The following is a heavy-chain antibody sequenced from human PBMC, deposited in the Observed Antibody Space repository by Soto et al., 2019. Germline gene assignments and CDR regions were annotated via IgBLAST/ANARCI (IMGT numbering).Heavy chain of an antibody. Sequence: SETLSLTCTVSGGSISSGGYYWSWIRQHPGKGLEWIGYIYYSGSTYYNPSLKSRVTISVDTSKNQFSLKLSSVTAADTAVYYCARDWDCSGGSCYQHGLLRHHYYGMDVWGQGTTVTVSS. CDR1: GGSISSGGYY. CDR2: IYYSGST. CDR3: ARDWDCSGGSCYQHGLLRHHYYGMDV. V-gene: IGHV4-31*03. D-gene: IGHD2-15*01. J-gene: IGHJ6*02.